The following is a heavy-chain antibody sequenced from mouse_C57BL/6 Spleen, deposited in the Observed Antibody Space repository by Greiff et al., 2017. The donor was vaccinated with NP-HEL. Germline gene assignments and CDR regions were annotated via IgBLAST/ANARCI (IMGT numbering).Heavy chain of an antibody. V-gene: IGHV1-69*01. CDR1: GYTFTSYW. D-gene: IGHD1-1*01. CDR2: IDPSDSYT. Sequence: QVQLKQPGAELVMPGASVKLSCKASGYTFTSYWMHWVKQRPGQGLEWIGEIDPSDSYTNYNQKFKGKSTLTVDKSSSTAYMQLSSLTSEDSAVYYCARRGSRRDYAMDYWGQGTSVTVSS. J-gene: IGHJ4*01. CDR3: ARRGSRRDYAMDY.